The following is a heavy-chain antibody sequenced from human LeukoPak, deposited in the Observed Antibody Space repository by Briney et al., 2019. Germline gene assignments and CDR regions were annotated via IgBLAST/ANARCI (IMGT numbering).Heavy chain of an antibody. CDR1: GGSFSGYY. D-gene: IGHD3-3*01. Sequence: SETLSLTCAVYGGSFSGYYWSWIRQPPGRGLEWIGEINHSGSTNYNPSLKSRVTISVDTSKNQFSLKLSSVTAADTAVYYCARGGMTIFGVVIGRAFDYWGQGTLVTVSS. V-gene: IGHV4-34*01. J-gene: IGHJ4*02. CDR3: ARGGMTIFGVVIGRAFDY. CDR2: INHSGST.